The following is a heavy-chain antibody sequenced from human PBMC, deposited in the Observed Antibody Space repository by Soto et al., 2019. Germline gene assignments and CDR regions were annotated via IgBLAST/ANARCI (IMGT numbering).Heavy chain of an antibody. Sequence: KPSETLSLTCAVYGGSFSGYYWSWIRQPPGKWLEWIGEINHSGSTNYNPSLKSRVTISVDTSKNQFSLKLSSVTAADTAVYYCARCIAAAGTKYNWFDPWGQGXLVTVYS. V-gene: IGHV4-34*01. CDR3: ARCIAAAGTKYNWFDP. CDR2: INHSGST. D-gene: IGHD6-13*01. CDR1: GGSFSGYY. J-gene: IGHJ5*02.